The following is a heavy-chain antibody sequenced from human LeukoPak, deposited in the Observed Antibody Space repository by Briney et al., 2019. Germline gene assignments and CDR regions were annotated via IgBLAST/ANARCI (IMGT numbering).Heavy chain of an antibody. J-gene: IGHJ4*02. Sequence: GASVKVSCKASGYTFTGYYMHWMRQAPGQGLEWMGSINPNSGVTNYTQKFQGRVTMTRDTSISTAYMELRSLRSDDTAVYYCARDNYLWFGELPQTYYFNYWGQGTLVTVSS. CDR1: GYTFTGYY. D-gene: IGHD3-10*01. CDR3: ARDNYLWFGELPQTYYFNY. V-gene: IGHV1-2*02. CDR2: INPNSGVT.